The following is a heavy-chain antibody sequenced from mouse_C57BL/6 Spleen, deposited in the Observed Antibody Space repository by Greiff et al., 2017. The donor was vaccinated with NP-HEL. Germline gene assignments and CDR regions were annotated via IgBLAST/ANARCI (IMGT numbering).Heavy chain of an antibody. CDR3: ARDYGSSCGGFAY. Sequence: QVQLQQSGTELVKPGASVKLSCMASGYPFTSYWMHWVKQRPGQGLEWIGNLNPSNGGTFYNEKSQSKATLTVDKSSSTAYMQLSSLTSEDSAVYYCARDYGSSCGGFAYWGQGTLVTVSA. D-gene: IGHD1-1*01. CDR2: LNPSNGGT. CDR1: GYPFTSYW. V-gene: IGHV1-53*01. J-gene: IGHJ3*01.